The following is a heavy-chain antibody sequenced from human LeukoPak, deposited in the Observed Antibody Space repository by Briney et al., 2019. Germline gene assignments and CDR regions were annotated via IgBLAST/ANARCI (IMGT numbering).Heavy chain of an antibody. D-gene: IGHD6-6*01. CDR1: GFTFSTYA. V-gene: IGHV3-23*01. CDR3: AKACTTAARQPFDS. CDR2: ISESGDKT. Sequence: GGSLRLSCAASGFTFSTYAMTWVRQAPGKGLEWVSAISESGDKTYYADSVKGRFTSSRDNSKNTLYLQMTSLRAEDTAIYHCAKACTTAARQPFDSWGQGTLVTVSS. J-gene: IGHJ4*02.